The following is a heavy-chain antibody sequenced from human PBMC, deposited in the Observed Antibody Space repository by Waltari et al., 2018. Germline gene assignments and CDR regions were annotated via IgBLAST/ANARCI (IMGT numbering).Heavy chain of an antibody. CDR3: ARGSPGYVRVWDC. V-gene: IGHV3-7*03. J-gene: IGHJ4*02. D-gene: IGHD2-2*01. CDR1: GSRFSSYW. Sequence: VQLMESGGGLVQPGGSLRRSFAASGSRFSSYWLTGVRQAPGKGMEWVANIKYDGSATYHADSVNGRFSISRDNTKNALYLQMNSVSAEDTAIYYCARGSPGYVRVWDCWGQGTMVTVSS. CDR2: IKYDGSAT.